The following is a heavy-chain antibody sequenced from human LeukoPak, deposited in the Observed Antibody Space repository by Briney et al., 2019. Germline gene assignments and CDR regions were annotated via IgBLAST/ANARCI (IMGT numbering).Heavy chain of an antibody. CDR3: AKLYSSTWGDFDH. D-gene: IGHD6-13*01. J-gene: IGHJ4*02. CDR2: ISGNGDNT. CDR1: GFTFSNFA. V-gene: IGHV3-23*01. Sequence: GGSLRLSCAASGFTFSNFAMSWVRQAPGKGLEWVSSISGNGDNTYYADSVKGRFTISRDNSKNTLVLQMRSLRAEDRARYYCAKLYSSTWGDFDHWGQGTLVTVSS.